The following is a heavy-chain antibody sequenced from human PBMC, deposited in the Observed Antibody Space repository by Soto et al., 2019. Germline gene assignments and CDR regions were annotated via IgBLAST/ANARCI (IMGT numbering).Heavy chain of an antibody. CDR3: ARGSHNFDY. Sequence: ETLSLTCAVSGDSISSYSWNWIRQTAGRGLEWIGRVSPSGHTQYRSSFETRVTISVDMSTNQFSLKLSSVTAADTAVYYCARGSHNFDYWGQGTLVTVSS. CDR2: VSPSGHT. V-gene: IGHV4-4*07. J-gene: IGHJ4*02. CDR1: GDSISSYS.